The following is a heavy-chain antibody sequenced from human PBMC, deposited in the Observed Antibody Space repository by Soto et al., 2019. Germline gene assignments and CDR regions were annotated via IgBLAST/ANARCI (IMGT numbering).Heavy chain of an antibody. CDR1: GSSISPYY. J-gene: IGHJ4*02. V-gene: IGHV4-59*01. Sequence: SETLSLTCTVSGSSISPYYWSWIRQPPGKGLQWIGYIYYTGSTKYNPSLKSRVTLSLGTSRNQLSLKLSSVTAADTAVYYCTRVGGYYGDYPNFDYWGPGTLVTVPQ. CDR3: TRVGGYYGDYPNFDY. CDR2: IYYTGST. D-gene: IGHD4-17*01.